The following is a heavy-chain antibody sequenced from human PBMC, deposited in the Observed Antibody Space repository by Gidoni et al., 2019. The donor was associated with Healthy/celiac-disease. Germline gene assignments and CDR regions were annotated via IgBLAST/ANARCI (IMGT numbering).Heavy chain of an antibody. V-gene: IGHV3-30*18. CDR2: ISYDGSNK. CDR1: GFTFSSYG. Sequence: QVQLVESGGGVVQPGRSLRLSCAASGFTFSSYGMHWVRPAPGKGLEWVAVISYDGSNKYYADSVKGRFTISRDNSKNTLYLQMNSLRAEDTAVYYCAKLVAGTDAFDIWGQGTMVTVSS. D-gene: IGHD6-19*01. J-gene: IGHJ3*02. CDR3: AKLVAGTDAFDI.